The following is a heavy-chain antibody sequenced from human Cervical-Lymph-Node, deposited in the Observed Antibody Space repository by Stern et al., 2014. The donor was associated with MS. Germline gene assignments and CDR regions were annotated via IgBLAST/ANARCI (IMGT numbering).Heavy chain of an antibody. D-gene: IGHD4-17*01. CDR1: GFTFSSYS. CDR2: IRSSSSYI. CDR3: ASAGDRYYYYYYGMDV. V-gene: IGHV3-21*01. Sequence: VQLVQSGGGLVKPGGSLRLSCAASGFTFSSYSMNWVRQAPGKGLEWVSYIRSSSSYIYYADSVKGRFTISRDNAKNSLYLQMNSLRAEDTAVYYCASAGDRYYYYYYGMDVWGQGTTVTVSS. J-gene: IGHJ6*02.